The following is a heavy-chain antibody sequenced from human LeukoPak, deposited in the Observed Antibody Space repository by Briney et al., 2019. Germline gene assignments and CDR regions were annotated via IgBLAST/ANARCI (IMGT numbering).Heavy chain of an antibody. D-gene: IGHD3-16*01. J-gene: IGHJ4*02. CDR2: ISGSGGST. CDR1: GFTFSSYA. CDR3: AKDWVTFGGVIGYFDY. V-gene: IGHV3-23*01. Sequence: GPLRLSCAASGFTFSSYAMSWVRQAPGKGLEWVSAISGSGGSTYYADSVKGRFTISRDNSKNTLYLQMNSLRAEDTAVYYCAKDWVTFGGVIGYFDYWGRGTLVTVSS.